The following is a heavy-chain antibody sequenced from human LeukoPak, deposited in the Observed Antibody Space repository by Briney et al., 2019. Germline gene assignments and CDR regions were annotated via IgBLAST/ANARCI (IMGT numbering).Heavy chain of an antibody. CDR3: ARWSGSVTARNYYYYMDV. CDR2: IYYSGST. Sequence: KTSETLSLTCTVSGGSISSGDYYWSWIRQPPGKGLEWIGYIYYSGSTNYNPSLKSRVTISVDTSKNQFSLKLSSVTAADTAVYYCARWSGSVTARNYYYYMDVWGEGTTVTVSS. V-gene: IGHV4-30-4*08. D-gene: IGHD6-6*01. CDR1: GGSISSGDYY. J-gene: IGHJ6*03.